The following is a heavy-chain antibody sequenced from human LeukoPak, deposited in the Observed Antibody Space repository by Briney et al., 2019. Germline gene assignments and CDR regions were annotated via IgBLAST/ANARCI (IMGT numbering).Heavy chain of an antibody. D-gene: IGHD6-13*01. Sequence: ASVKFSCKTSGYTFTNFGVTWVRQAPGQGLEWMGWISAYNGNTNYAQNLQGRVTMTTDTSTSTAYMELRSLRSDDTAVYYCARGTSWPPYFFDYWGQGTLVTVSS. CDR2: ISAYNGNT. CDR3: ARGTSWPPYFFDY. CDR1: GYTFTNFG. V-gene: IGHV1-18*01. J-gene: IGHJ4*02.